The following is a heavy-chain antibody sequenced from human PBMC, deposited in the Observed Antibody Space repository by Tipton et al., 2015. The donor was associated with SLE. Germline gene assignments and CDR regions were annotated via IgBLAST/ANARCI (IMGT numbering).Heavy chain of an antibody. CDR2: IDPSDSYT. V-gene: IGHV5-10-1*01. CDR1: GYSFTSYW. J-gene: IGHJ4*02. Sequence: QLVQSGAEVKKPGESLRISCKGSGYSFTSYWISWVRQMPGKGLEWMGRIDPSDSYTNYSPSFQGHVTISADKSISTAYLQWSSLKASDTAMYYCARRTVKSIAAAGDDYWGQGTLVTVSS. D-gene: IGHD6-13*01. CDR3: ARRTVKSIAAAGDDY.